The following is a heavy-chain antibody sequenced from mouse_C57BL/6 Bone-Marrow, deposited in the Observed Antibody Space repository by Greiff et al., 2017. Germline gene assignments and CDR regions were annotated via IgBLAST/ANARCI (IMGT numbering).Heavy chain of an antibody. CDR2: INPNNGGT. CDR3: ARSSYYGPYVDY. J-gene: IGHJ2*01. CDR1: GYTFTDYY. Sequence: EVQLQQSGPELVKPGASVKISCKASGYTFTDYYMNWVKQSHGKSLEWIGDINPNNGGTSYNQKFKGKATLTVDKSSSTAYMELRSLTSEDSAVYYCARSSYYGPYVDYWGQGTTLTVSS. D-gene: IGHD1-2*01. V-gene: IGHV1-26*01.